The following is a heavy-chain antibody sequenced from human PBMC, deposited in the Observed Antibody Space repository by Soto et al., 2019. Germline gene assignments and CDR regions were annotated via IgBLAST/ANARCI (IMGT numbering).Heavy chain of an antibody. CDR2: INHSGST. V-gene: IGHV4-34*01. CDR1: GGSFSGYY. CDR3: ARGHLRITMVRGVIRVWFDP. Sequence: SETLSLTCAVYGGSFSGYYWSWIRQPPGKGLEWIGEINHSGSTNYNPSLKSRVTISVDTSKNQFSLKLSSVTAADTAVYYCARGHLRITMVRGVIRVWFDPWGQGTLVTVSS. D-gene: IGHD3-10*01. J-gene: IGHJ5*02.